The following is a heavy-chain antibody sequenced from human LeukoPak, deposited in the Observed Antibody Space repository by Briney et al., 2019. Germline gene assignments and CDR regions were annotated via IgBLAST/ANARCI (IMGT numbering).Heavy chain of an antibody. D-gene: IGHD3-3*01. Sequence: SETLSLTCTVSGGSISSSGYYWGWIRQPPGKGLEWIGSIYYSGSTYYNPSLKSRVTISVDTSKNQFSLKLNSVTAADTAVYYCAGKNYDFWSGYYHFDYWGQGTLVTVSS. CDR1: GGSISSSGYY. V-gene: IGHV4-39*01. CDR2: IYYSGST. CDR3: AGKNYDFWSGYYHFDY. J-gene: IGHJ4*02.